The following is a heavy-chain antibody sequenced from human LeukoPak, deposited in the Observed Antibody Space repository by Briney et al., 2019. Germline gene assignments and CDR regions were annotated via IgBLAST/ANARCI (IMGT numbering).Heavy chain of an antibody. CDR2: IWYDGSNQ. D-gene: IGHD2-21*02. CDR3: AKPRGGDSWAFDF. Sequence: GGSLRLSCAASGFIFSNYGMHWVRQAPGKGLEWVAVIWYDGSNQYYTDSVKGRFTISRDNSKNTLYLQMNSLRPEDTAVYYCAKPRGGDSWAFDFWGQGTMVTVSS. V-gene: IGHV3-30*02. J-gene: IGHJ3*01. CDR1: GFIFSNYG.